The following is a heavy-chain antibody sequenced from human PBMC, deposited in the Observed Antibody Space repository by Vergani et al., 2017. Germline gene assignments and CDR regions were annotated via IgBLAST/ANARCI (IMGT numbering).Heavy chain of an antibody. CDR1: GFTFSSYA. V-gene: IGHV3-23*01. J-gene: IGHJ4*02. CDR2: ISGSGGST. CDR3: AKGGIAARPQDYFDY. Sequence: EVQLLESGGGLVQPGGSLRLSFAASGFTFSSYAMSWVRQAPGKGLEWASAISGSGGSTYYADSVKGRFTISRDNSKNTLYLQMNSLRAEDTAVYYCAKGGIAARPQDYFDYWGQGTLVTVSS. D-gene: IGHD6-6*01.